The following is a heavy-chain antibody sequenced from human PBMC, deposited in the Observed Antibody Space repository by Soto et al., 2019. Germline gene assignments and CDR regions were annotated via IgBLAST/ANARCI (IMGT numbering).Heavy chain of an antibody. Sequence: PETLSLTCAVYGGSLSSYYWSWIRPPQGKGLEWIGEINHSGITNYNPSLKSRVTISVDTAKNQFSLKLSSVTAADTAVYYGAGSDRYDGDGIDVWGQGTTVTVSS. J-gene: IGHJ6*02. D-gene: IGHD5-12*01. CDR2: INHSGIT. CDR1: GGSLSSYY. CDR3: AGSDRYDGDGIDV. V-gene: IGHV4-34*01.